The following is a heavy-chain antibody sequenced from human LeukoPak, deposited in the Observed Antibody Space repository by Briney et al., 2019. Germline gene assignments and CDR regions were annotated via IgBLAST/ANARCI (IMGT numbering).Heavy chain of an antibody. D-gene: IGHD3-22*01. J-gene: IGHJ6*03. Sequence: SETLSLTCTVSGGSISSYYWSWIRQPPGKGLEWIGYIYYSGSTNYNPSLKSRVTISVDTSKNQFSLKLSSVTAADTAVYYCARNDYYYDSSGGWYYYYMDVWGKGITVTVSS. CDR3: ARNDYYYDSSGGWYYYYMDV. V-gene: IGHV4-59*01. CDR2: IYYSGST. CDR1: GGSISSYY.